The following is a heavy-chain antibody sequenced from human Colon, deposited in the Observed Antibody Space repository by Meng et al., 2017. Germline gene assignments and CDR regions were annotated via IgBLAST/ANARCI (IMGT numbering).Heavy chain of an antibody. D-gene: IGHD2-15*01. CDR2: NNVYTTIK. CDR3: ARDPYCSGGSCYSDF. CDR1: GDTFVSYG. Sequence: QVQLGQAGAEVRKRGASGKVSGKASGDTFVSYGITWVRQAPGPGLEWMGWNNVYTTIKNYAQKFQDRVTMTTDTSTSTAYMELRSLTSEDTAVYYCARDPYCSGGSCYSDFWGQGTLVTVSS. J-gene: IGHJ4*02. V-gene: IGHV1-18*01.